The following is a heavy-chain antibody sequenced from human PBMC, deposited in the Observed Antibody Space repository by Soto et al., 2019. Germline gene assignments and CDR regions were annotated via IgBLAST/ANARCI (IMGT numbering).Heavy chain of an antibody. Sequence: GGSLRLSCAASGFSFIAYYMTWARHVPGRGLEWLAKISQDGSDRAYVGSVRGRFTISRDNAKKSVYLQMDRLSLEDTAVSFSGRLARGDAGRTFWGQGTLVTVSS. D-gene: IGHD3-10*01. V-gene: IGHV3-7*03. CDR1: GFSFIAYY. CDR3: GRLARGDAGRTF. J-gene: IGHJ4*02. CDR2: ISQDGSDR.